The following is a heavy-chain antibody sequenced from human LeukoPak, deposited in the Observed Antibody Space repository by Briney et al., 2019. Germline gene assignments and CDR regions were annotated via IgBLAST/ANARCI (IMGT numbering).Heavy chain of an antibody. J-gene: IGHJ6*02. CDR2: INHSGST. CDR1: GGSFSGYY. CDR3: ARARYYDIPCMDV. Sequence: PSETLSLTCAVYGGSFSGYYWSWIRQPPGKGLEWIGEINHSGSTNYNPSLKSRVTISVDTSKNQFSLKLSSVTAADTAVYYCARARYYDIPCMDVWGQGTTVTVSS. D-gene: IGHD3-9*01. V-gene: IGHV4-34*01.